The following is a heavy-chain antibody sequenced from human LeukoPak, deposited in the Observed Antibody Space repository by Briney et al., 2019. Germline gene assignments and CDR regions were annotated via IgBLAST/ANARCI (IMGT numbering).Heavy chain of an antibody. D-gene: IGHD3-3*01. Sequence: GGSLRLSCAASGLTFSSYSMNWVRQAPGNGLEWVSSISSSSSYIYYADSLKGRFTICRDNAKNSLYLQMNSLRAEDTAVYYCAITIFGVVQPIPYYWGQGTLVTVSS. J-gene: IGHJ4*02. CDR2: ISSSSSYI. V-gene: IGHV3-21*01. CDR1: GLTFSSYS. CDR3: AITIFGVVQPIPYY.